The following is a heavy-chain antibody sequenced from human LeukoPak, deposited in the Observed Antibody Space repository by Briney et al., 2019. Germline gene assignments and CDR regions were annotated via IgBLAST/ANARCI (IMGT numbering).Heavy chain of an antibody. CDR3: AKWPEGATPKFHY. J-gene: IGHJ4*02. D-gene: IGHD1-26*01. V-gene: IGHV3-23*01. Sequence: ETLSLTCAVYDGSFSGYYWSWIRQPPGKGLEWVSTISGSGGVTYYPDSVRGRFTISRDNSKNTLHLQMDSLRAEDTAIYYCAKWPEGATPKFHYWGQGTLVTVSS. CDR1: DGSFSGYY. CDR2: ISGSGGVT.